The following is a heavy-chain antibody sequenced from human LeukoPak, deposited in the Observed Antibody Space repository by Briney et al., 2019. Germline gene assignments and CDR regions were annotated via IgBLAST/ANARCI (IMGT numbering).Heavy chain of an antibody. CDR1: GYTFTSYG. J-gene: IGHJ5*02. D-gene: IGHD4-17*01. V-gene: IGHV1-18*01. CDR3: ARSIAGDYVEWFDP. Sequence: ASVKVSCKASGYTFTSYGISWVRQAPGQGLEWMGWISAYSGNTNYAQKLQGRVTMTTDTSTSTAYMELRSLRSDDTAVYYCARSIAGDYVEWFDPWGQGTLVSVSS. CDR2: ISAYSGNT.